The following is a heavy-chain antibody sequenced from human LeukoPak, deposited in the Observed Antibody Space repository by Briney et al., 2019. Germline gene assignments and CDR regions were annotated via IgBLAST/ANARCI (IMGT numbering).Heavy chain of an antibody. D-gene: IGHD1-14*01. CDR2: ISGSGGST. Sequence: GGSLRLSCAASGFSFSSHAMSWVRQAPGKGLEWVSAISGSGGSTYYADSVKGRFTISRDNSKNTLYLQMNSLRAEDTAVYYCAHREDSGDYFDYWGQGTLVTVSS. CDR1: GFSFSSHA. J-gene: IGHJ4*02. CDR3: AHREDSGDYFDY. V-gene: IGHV3-23*01.